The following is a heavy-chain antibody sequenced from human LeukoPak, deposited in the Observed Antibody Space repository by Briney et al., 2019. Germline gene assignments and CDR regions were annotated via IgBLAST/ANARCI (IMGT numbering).Heavy chain of an antibody. CDR1: GASIRSYY. CDR3: ARRNRYCSGGSCYVSDY. J-gene: IGHJ4*02. CDR2: IYYSGST. D-gene: IGHD2-15*01. Sequence: SETLSLTCTVSGASIRSYYWSWIRQPPGKGLEWIGYIYYSGSTNYNPSLESRVTISVDTSKNQFSLKLSSVTAADTAVYYCARRNRYCSGGSCYVSDYWGQGTLVTVSS. V-gene: IGHV4-59*12.